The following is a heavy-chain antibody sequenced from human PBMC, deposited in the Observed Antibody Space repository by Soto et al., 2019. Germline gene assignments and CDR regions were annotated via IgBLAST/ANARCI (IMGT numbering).Heavy chain of an antibody. CDR3: AKGPAIVLVPAAMNYYCGMDV. V-gene: IGHV3-30*18. Sequence: QVQLVESGGGVVQPGRSLRLSCAASGFTFSSYGMHWVRQAPGKGLEWVAVISYDGSNKYYADSVKGRFTISRDNSKNTLYLQRNSLRAADTDVYYCAKGPAIVLVPAAMNYYCGMDVWGQGTTVTVSS. CDR2: ISYDGSNK. D-gene: IGHD2-2*01. CDR1: GFTFSSYG. J-gene: IGHJ6*02.